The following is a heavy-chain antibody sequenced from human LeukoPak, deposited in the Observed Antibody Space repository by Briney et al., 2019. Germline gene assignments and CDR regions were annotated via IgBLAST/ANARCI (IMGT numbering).Heavy chain of an antibody. CDR1: GGTFSSYA. CDR2: IIPILGIA. J-gene: IGHJ5*02. Sequence: SVKVSCKASGGTFSSYAISWVRQAPGQGLEWMGRIIPILGIANYAQKFQGRVTSTADKSTSTAYMELSSLRSEDTAVYYCARVGGGFRSSYFDPWGQGTLVTVSS. V-gene: IGHV1-69*04. D-gene: IGHD6-13*01. CDR3: ARVGGGFRSSYFDP.